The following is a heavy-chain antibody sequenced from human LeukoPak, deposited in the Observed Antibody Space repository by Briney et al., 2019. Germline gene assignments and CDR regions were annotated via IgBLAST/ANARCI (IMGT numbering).Heavy chain of an antibody. J-gene: IGHJ4*02. V-gene: IGHV4-39*07. CDR1: GGSIRSSYYY. CDR2: IYDSGST. Sequence: SETLSLTCTVSGGSIRSSYYYWGWIRQPPGKGLEWIGSIYDSGSTYYNPSLKSRVTISVDTSKNQFSLKLSSVTAADTAVYYCASLPIESSSSWYETTPVRGFDYWGQGTLVTVSS. D-gene: IGHD6-13*01. CDR3: ASLPIESSSSWYETTPVRGFDY.